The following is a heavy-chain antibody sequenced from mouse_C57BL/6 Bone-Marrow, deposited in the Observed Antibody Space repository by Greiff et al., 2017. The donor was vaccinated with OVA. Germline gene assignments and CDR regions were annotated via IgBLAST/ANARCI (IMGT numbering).Heavy chain of an antibody. Sequence: VKLVESGAELVRPGASVTLSCKASGYTFTDYEMHWVKQTPVHGLEWIGAIDPETGGTAYNQKFKGKAILTADKSSSTAYMELRSLTSEDSAVYYCTSPPNWAFDYWGQGTTLTVSS. J-gene: IGHJ2*01. CDR1: GYTFTDYE. CDR3: TSPPNWAFDY. CDR2: IDPETGGT. V-gene: IGHV1-15*01. D-gene: IGHD4-1*01.